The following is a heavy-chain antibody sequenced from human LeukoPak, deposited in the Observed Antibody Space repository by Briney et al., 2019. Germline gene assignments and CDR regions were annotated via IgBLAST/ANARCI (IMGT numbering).Heavy chain of an antibody. CDR1: GYTFTGYA. J-gene: IGHJ3*02. CDR3: ARPGIVGATSSVAFDI. V-gene: IGHV1-3*01. Sequence: ASVKVSCKASGYTFTGYAMHWVRQAPGQRLEWMGWINAGNGNTKYSQKFQGRVTITRDTSASTAYMELSSLRSEDTAVYYCARPGIVGATSSVAFDIWGQGTMVTVSS. D-gene: IGHD1-26*01. CDR2: INAGNGNT.